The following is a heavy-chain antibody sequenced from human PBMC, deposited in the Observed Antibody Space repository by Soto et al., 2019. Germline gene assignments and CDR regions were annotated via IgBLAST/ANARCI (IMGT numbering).Heavy chain of an antibody. CDR3: ARGGHIAVVTDSFDY. Sequence: ASVKVSCKVPGGTFSNYAINWVRQAPGQGLEWMGIINPSGGGSTYAQKFLGRVTMTRDTSTRTVFMELSSLRSADTAVYYCARGGHIAVVTDSFDYWGQGTLVTVSS. CDR2: INPSGGGS. CDR1: GGTFSNYA. V-gene: IGHV1-46*03. D-gene: IGHD2-21*02. J-gene: IGHJ4*02.